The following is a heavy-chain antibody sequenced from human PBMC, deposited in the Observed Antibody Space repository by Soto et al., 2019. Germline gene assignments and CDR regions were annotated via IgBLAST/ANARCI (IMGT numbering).Heavy chain of an antibody. CDR3: AREVGAGLS. CDR2: INSDGSGT. V-gene: IGHV3-74*01. Sequence: QPGGSLRLSCAASGFTFSGYWMHWVRQAPGKGLVWVSRINSDGSGTGYADSVKGQFTISRDNAENTLYLQMNSLRAEDTAVYYCAREVGAGLSWGQGTLVTVSS. D-gene: IGHD1-26*01. CDR1: GFTFSGYW. J-gene: IGHJ4*02.